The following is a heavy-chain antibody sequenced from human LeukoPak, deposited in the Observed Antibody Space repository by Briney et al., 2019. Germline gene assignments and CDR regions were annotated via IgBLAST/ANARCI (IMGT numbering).Heavy chain of an antibody. J-gene: IGHJ4*02. Sequence: PWETLSLTCAVSGYSISSGYYWGWIRQPPGKGLEWIGSIYHSGSTYYNPSLKSRVTISVDTSKNQFSLKLSSVTAADTAVYYCARPWLRFSVPDWGQGTLVTVSS. V-gene: IGHV4-38-2*01. CDR3: ARPWLRFSVPD. CDR2: IYHSGST. D-gene: IGHD5-12*01. CDR1: GYSISSGYY.